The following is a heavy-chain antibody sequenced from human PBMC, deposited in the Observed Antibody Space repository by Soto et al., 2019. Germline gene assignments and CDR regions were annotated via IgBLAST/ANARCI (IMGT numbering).Heavy chain of an antibody. CDR3: ARVVAGRNYYYYYYMDV. V-gene: IGHV4-34*01. CDR1: GGSFSGYY. CDR2: INHSGST. D-gene: IGHD6-19*01. Sequence: QVQLQQWGAGLLKPLETLSLTCAVYGGSFSGYYWSWIRQPPGKGLEWIGEINHSGSTNYNPSLKSRVTISVDTSKNQFSLKLSSVTAADTAVYYCARVVAGRNYYYYYYMDVWGKGTTVTVSS. J-gene: IGHJ6*03.